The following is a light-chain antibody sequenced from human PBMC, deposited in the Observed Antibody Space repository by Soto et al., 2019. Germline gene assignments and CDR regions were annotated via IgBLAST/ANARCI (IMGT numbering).Light chain of an antibody. Sequence: QSALTQPASVSGSPGQSITISCTGTSSDVGGYNYVSWYQQHPGIAPKLMIYEVTNRPSGVSNRFSGSKSGNTASLTISGLQAEDEADYYCSSYTSGSTRVFGGGTQLTVL. J-gene: IGLJ3*02. CDR1: SSDVGGYNY. V-gene: IGLV2-14*01. CDR3: SSYTSGSTRV. CDR2: EVT.